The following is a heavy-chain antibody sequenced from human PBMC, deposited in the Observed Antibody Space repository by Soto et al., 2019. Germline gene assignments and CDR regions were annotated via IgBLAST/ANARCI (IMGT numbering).Heavy chain of an antibody. CDR1: GDTVSSNSVA. J-gene: IGHJ6*02. D-gene: IGHD2-15*01. Sequence: PSQTLSLTCVGSGDTVSSNSVAWNWVRQSPSRGLEWLGRTYYRSRWYSDYAVSVRSRIDINADTSKNQVSLQLNSATPEDTAVYYCARSEEDSDYYYYGMEDWGQGXTVTVSS. V-gene: IGHV6-1*01. CDR3: ARSEEDSDYYYYGMED. CDR2: TYYRSRWYS.